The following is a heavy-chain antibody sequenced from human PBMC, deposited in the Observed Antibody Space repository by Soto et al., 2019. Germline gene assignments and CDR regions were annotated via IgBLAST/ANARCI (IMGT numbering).Heavy chain of an antibody. D-gene: IGHD2-15*01. Sequence: GVLRLSCAASGFTFSSYSMNWVRQAPGKGLEWVSSISSSSSYIYYADSVKGRFTISRDNAKNSLYLQMNSLRAEDTAVYYCARDRSPLRRIVVVVAAPRYYGMDVWGQGTTVTVSS. V-gene: IGHV3-21*01. J-gene: IGHJ6*02. CDR2: ISSSSSYI. CDR3: ARDRSPLRRIVVVVAAPRYYGMDV. CDR1: GFTFSSYS.